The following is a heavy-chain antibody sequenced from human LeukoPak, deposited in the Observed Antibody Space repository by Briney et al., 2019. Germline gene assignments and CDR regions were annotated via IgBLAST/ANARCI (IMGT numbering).Heavy chain of an antibody. CDR1: GGSISSSSYY. D-gene: IGHD6-19*01. V-gene: IGHV4-39*01. CDR2: IYYSGST. Sequence: SETLSLTCTVSGGSISSSSYYWGWIRQPSGKGLEWIGSIYYSGSTYYNPSLKSRVTISVDTSKNQFSLKLSSVTAADTAVYYCARGSSSGWYGGWFDPWGQGTLVTVSS. CDR3: ARGSSSGWYGGWFDP. J-gene: IGHJ5*02.